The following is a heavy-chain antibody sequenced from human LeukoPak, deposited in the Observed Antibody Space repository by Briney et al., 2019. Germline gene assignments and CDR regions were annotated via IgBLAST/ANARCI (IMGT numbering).Heavy chain of an antibody. J-gene: IGHJ3*02. CDR2: VFYSGYA. V-gene: IGHV4-59*01. Sequence: SETLSLTCTVSNDSLGTSYWSWLRQPPGKRLEWIGNVFYSGYANYNPSLKSRVTISIDTSKNQFSLSLTSVSAADTAAYYCAKEADRADAFDIWGQGTMVTVSS. D-gene: IGHD3-10*01. CDR3: AKEADRADAFDI. CDR1: NDSLGTSY.